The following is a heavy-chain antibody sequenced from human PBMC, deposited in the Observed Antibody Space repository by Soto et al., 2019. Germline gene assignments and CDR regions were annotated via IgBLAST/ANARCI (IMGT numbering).Heavy chain of an antibody. CDR1: GFTFSSYG. V-gene: IGHV3-33*01. D-gene: IGHD3-10*01. CDR3: ARAMVRGVKTPYGMDV. Sequence: QVQLVESGGGVVQPGRSLRLSCAASGFTFSSYGMHWVRQAPGKGLEWVAVIWYDGSNKYYADSVKGRFTISRDNSKNTLYLQRNSLRAEDTAVYYCARAMVRGVKTPYGMDVWGQGTTVTVSS. J-gene: IGHJ6*02. CDR2: IWYDGSNK.